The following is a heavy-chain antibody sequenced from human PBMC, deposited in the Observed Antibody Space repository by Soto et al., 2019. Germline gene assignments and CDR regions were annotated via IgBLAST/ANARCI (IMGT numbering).Heavy chain of an antibody. CDR2: IATFNGDT. CDR3: ARGGFSSSIRFDY. CDR1: GGSFSNYI. V-gene: IGHV1-18*04. Sequence: ASVKVSCKASGGSFSNYIFAWLRQVPGQGLEWMGWIATFNGDTKYAQKFQGRVTMTADTSTSTAYMELTGLKFDDTAVYYCARGGFSSSIRFDYWGQGTLVTVSS. D-gene: IGHD6-6*01. J-gene: IGHJ4*01.